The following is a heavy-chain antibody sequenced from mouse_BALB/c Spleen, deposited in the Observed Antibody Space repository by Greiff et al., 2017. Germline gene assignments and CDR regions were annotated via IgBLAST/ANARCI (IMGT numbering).Heavy chain of an antibody. D-gene: IGHD2-1*01. V-gene: IGHV5-9*03. J-gene: IGHJ2*01. Sequence: DVKLVESGGGLVKPGGSLKLSCAASGFTFSSYTMSWVRQTPEKRLEWVATISSGGGNTYYPDSVKGRFTISRDNAKNNLYLQMSSLRSEDTALYYCARWAYGNYGVFDYWGQGTTLTVSS. CDR3: ARWAYGNYGVFDY. CDR2: ISSGGGNT. CDR1: GFTFSSYT.